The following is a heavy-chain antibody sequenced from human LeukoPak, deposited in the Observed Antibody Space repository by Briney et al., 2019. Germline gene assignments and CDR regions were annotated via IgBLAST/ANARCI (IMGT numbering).Heavy chain of an antibody. D-gene: IGHD3-10*01. Sequence: SEALSLTCTVSGGSMSSYYWSWIRQPAGKGLEWIGRIYTSGSTNYNPSLRSRVTMSLDTSKNQFSLKLSSVTAADTAVYYCARDRYYYGSGYDYWGQGTLVTVSS. CDR2: IYTSGST. V-gene: IGHV4-4*07. CDR1: GGSMSSYY. CDR3: ARDRYYYGSGYDY. J-gene: IGHJ4*02.